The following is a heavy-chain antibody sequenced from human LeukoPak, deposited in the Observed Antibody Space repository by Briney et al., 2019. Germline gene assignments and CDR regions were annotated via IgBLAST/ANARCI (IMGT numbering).Heavy chain of an antibody. V-gene: IGHV3-23*01. D-gene: IGHD6-6*01. CDR1: GFTFSSYA. CDR2: ISGSGGST. CDR3: AKGVGAARPTRMVYFDY. J-gene: IGHJ4*02. Sequence: GGSLRLSCVASGFTFSSYAMSWVRQAPGKGVEWVLAISGSGGSTYYADSVKGRFTISRDNSKNTLYLQMNSLRAEDTAVYYCAKGVGAARPTRMVYFDYWGQGTLVTVSS.